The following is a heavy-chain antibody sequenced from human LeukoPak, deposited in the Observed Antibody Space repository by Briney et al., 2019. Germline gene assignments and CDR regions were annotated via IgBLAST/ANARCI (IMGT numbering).Heavy chain of an antibody. CDR2: INHSGST. V-gene: IGHV4-34*01. CDR3: ARGVTMIVVVIHDWYFDL. Sequence: PSETLSLTCAVYGGSFSGYYWSWIRQPPGKGLEWIGEINHSGSTNYNPSLKSRVTISVDTSENQFSLKLSSVTAADTAVYYCARGVTMIVVVIHDWYFDLWGRGTLVTVSS. J-gene: IGHJ2*01. D-gene: IGHD3-22*01. CDR1: GGSFSGYY.